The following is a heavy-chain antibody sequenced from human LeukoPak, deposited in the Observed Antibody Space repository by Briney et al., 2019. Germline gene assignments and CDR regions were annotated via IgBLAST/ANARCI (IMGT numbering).Heavy chain of an antibody. CDR1: GFTFSSCG. D-gene: IGHD6-13*01. J-gene: IGHJ4*01. CDR3: AGAYSGTRRYIDY. CDR2: ISHDGGDQ. V-gene: IGHV3-30*03. Sequence: PGGSLRLSCSASGFTFSSCGMHVVRQAPGKGLEWVAVISHDGGDQYYADSVRGRFTFCRDNSKNMLYLHMSGLRDEDTAVYFCAGAYSGTRRYIDYWGHGTLVAVSS.